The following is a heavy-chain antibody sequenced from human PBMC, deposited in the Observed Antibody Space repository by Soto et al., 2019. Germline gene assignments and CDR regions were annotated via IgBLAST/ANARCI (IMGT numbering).Heavy chain of an antibody. J-gene: IGHJ4*02. D-gene: IGHD2-21*02. CDR2: VNPSGGHT. CDR1: GDTFTDYY. Sequence: QVQLMQSGAEVKKPGASVKVSCKASGDTFTDYYIHWVRQAPGQGLEWMGTVNPSGGHTTYAQHFLGRVTMTRDTSTSTLYMEMTSLTSEDTAVYYCARGRHVVVVTAALDYWGQGTLVTVSS. CDR3: ARGRHVVVVTAALDY. V-gene: IGHV1-46*01.